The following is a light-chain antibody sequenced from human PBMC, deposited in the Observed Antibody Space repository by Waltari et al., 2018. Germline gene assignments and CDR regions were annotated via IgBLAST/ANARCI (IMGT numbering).Light chain of an antibody. J-gene: IGLJ2*01. CDR2: ADD. Sequence: QSVLTQTPSVSEAPRQRVTISCSGSRSNIGHNPVHWYQQVPGKAPKLLVFADDLLPSGVSDRFSGSKSGTSASLAISGLRSEDEGVYFCAAWDDSLKGVLFGGGTKLTVL. CDR1: RSNIGHNP. CDR3: AAWDDSLKGVL. V-gene: IGLV1-36*01.